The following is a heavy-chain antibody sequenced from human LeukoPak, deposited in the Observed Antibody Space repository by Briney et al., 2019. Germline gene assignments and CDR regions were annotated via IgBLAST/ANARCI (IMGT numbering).Heavy chain of an antibody. V-gene: IGHV3-66*01. Sequence: AGGSLRLSCAASGFTVSSNYMNWVRQAPGKGLEWVSVIYSGGNTYYADSVKGRFSISRDNSRNTVYLQMNSLRAEDTAVYYCAGCSGGTCSDFDYWGRGTLVTVSS. CDR2: IYSGGNT. CDR3: AGCSGGTCSDFDY. D-gene: IGHD2-15*01. CDR1: GFTVSSNY. J-gene: IGHJ4*02.